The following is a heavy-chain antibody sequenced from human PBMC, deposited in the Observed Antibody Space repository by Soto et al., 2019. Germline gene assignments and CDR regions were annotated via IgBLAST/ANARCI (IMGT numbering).Heavy chain of an antibody. CDR3: AGRYCGGDCYSVNWFDP. V-gene: IGHV1-3*01. D-gene: IGHD2-21*02. CDR1: GYTFTSYA. J-gene: IGHJ5*02. Sequence: GASVKVSCKASGYTFTSYAMHWVRQAPGQRLEWMGWINAGNGNTKYSQKFQGRVTITRDTSASTAYMELSSLRSEDTAVCYCAGRYCGGDCYSVNWFDPWGQGTLVTVSS. CDR2: INAGNGNT.